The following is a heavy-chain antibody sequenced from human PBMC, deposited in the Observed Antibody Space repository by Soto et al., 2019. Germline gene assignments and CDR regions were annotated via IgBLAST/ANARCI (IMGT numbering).Heavy chain of an antibody. Sequence: QVQLVESGGGVVQPGRSLRLSCAASGFTFSSYAMHWVRQAPGKGLEWVAVISYDGSNKYYADSVKGRFTISRDNSKYTLYLQMNSLRAEDTAVYYCARAEVPAAMSDYWGQGTLLTVSS. V-gene: IGHV3-30-3*01. CDR2: ISYDGSNK. CDR3: ARAEVPAAMSDY. D-gene: IGHD2-2*01. J-gene: IGHJ4*02. CDR1: GFTFSSYA.